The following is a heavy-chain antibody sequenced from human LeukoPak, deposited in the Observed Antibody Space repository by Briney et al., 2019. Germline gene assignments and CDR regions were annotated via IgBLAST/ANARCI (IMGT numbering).Heavy chain of an antibody. Sequence: SETLSLTCSVSVRHLRSGHYGACTRPSPEKGVEWIACMFHSGRTYYNPSHKRHDHTSAHTSKNEFSLQLSSVTAADTAVYYCARAGTNLGDYDYWGQETLVTVSS. CDR1: VRHLRSGHY. V-gene: IGHV4-38-2*02. D-gene: IGHD4-17*01. J-gene: IGHJ4*02. CDR3: ARAGTNLGDYDY. CDR2: MFHSGRT.